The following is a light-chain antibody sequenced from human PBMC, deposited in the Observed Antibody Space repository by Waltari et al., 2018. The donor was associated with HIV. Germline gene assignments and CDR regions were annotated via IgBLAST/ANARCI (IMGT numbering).Light chain of an antibody. CDR1: QSVNTY. Sequence: EIVLTQSPATLSLSPGESATLSCRASQSVNTYLAWYQQRPGQSPRLVMYSASKRATGIPARFSGSGSGTDFTLTISGLEPEDFAVYYCQQRTNWPLTFGGGTKVEIK. V-gene: IGKV3-11*01. CDR2: SAS. CDR3: QQRTNWPLT. J-gene: IGKJ4*01.